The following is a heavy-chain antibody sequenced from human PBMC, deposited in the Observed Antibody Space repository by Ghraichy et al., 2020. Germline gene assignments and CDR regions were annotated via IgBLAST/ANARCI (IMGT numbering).Heavy chain of an antibody. D-gene: IGHD3-22*01. V-gene: IGHV3-53*01. CDR2: IYSGGST. CDR1: GFTVSSNY. J-gene: IGHJ4*02. Sequence: LSLTCAASGFTVSSNYMSWVRQAPGKGLEWVSVIYSGGSTYYADSVKGRFTISRDNSKNTLYLQMNSLRAEDTAVYYCARGGDYCDSSGYFRSPCFGYWGQGTLVTVSS. CDR3: ARGGDYCDSSGYFRSPCFGY.